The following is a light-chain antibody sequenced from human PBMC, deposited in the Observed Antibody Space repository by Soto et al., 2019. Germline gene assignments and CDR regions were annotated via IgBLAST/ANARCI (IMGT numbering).Light chain of an antibody. CDR2: GAS. Sequence: EIVLTQAPSTLSVSPGERATLSGRASQSVSSNYLAWYQQKRGQPPRLLIYGASIRATGIPDRFSGSGSGTEFTLTISSLKSEDFAVYYCQQYNSWPRTFGGGTKVDIK. J-gene: IGKJ4*01. CDR3: QQYNSWPRT. V-gene: IGKV3D-15*01. CDR1: QSVSSN.